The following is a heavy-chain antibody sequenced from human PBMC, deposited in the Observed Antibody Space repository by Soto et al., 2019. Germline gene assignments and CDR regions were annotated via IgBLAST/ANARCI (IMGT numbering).Heavy chain of an antibody. CDR2: IYHSGST. V-gene: IGHV4-38-2*02. CDR3: ARDRQNYYDSSPYHYYGMDV. J-gene: IGHJ6*02. CDR1: GYSISIGYY. D-gene: IGHD3-22*01. Sequence: SETLSLTCAVSGYSISIGYYCGCIRQPPGKGLEWIGSIYHSGSTYYNPSLKSRVTISVDTSKNQFSLKLSSVTAADTAVYYCARDRQNYYDSSPYHYYGMDVWGQGTTVTVSS.